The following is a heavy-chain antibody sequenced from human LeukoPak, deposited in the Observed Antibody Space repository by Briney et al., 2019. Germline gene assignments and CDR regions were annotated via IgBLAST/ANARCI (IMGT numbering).Heavy chain of an antibody. Sequence: PGGSLRLSCAASGFTFSSYGMHWVRQAPGKGLEWVAVIWYDGSKKYYADSVKGRFSISKDNSKNTLYLQMSSLRAEDTAVYYCARDKMISGYCFDHWGQGTLVTVSS. CDR2: IWYDGSKK. J-gene: IGHJ4*02. CDR1: GFTFSSYG. D-gene: IGHD3-22*01. V-gene: IGHV3-33*01. CDR3: ARDKMISGYCFDH.